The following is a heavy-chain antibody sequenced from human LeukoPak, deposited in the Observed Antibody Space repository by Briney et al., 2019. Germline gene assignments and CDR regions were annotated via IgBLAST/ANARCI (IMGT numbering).Heavy chain of an antibody. Sequence: PSQTLSLTCSVSGGSISSGGYSWSWIRQHPGKGLEWTGYINYIGSTYYNPSLKSRITISVDTSKNQFSLYLSSVTAADTAVYYCARTVRSASLFFDYWGQGTLVTVSS. J-gene: IGHJ4*02. CDR2: INYIGST. V-gene: IGHV4-31*03. D-gene: IGHD3-16*02. CDR1: GGSISSGGYS. CDR3: ARTVRSASLFFDY.